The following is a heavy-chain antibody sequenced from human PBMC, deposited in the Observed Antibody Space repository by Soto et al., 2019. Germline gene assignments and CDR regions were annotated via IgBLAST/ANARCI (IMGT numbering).Heavy chain of an antibody. V-gene: IGHV4-59*12. Sequence: SETLSLTCTVSGGSISSYYWSWIRQPPGKGLEWIGYIYYSGSTYYNPSLKSRVTISVDTSKNQFSLKLSSVTAADTAVYYCAREIPGIAAAGSWRNYFDYWGQGTLVTVSS. D-gene: IGHD6-13*01. CDR1: GGSISSYY. J-gene: IGHJ4*02. CDR3: AREIPGIAAAGSWRNYFDY. CDR2: IYYSGST.